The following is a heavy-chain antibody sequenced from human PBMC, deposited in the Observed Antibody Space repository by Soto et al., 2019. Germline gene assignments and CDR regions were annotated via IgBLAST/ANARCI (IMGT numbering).Heavy chain of an antibody. CDR3: AKGRGQNWNFDY. J-gene: IGHJ4*02. V-gene: IGHV3-23*01. CDR1: GFTFSSYA. CDR2: ISGSGRTA. D-gene: IGHD1-1*01. Sequence: EVQLLESGGGSVQPGGSLRLSCAASGFTFSSYAMHWVRRPPGKGLEWVSSISGSGRTAYYADSLKGRFSISRDSLVNTLYLQMNSLIAEDTAVYYCAKGRGQNWNFDYWGQGTLVTVSP.